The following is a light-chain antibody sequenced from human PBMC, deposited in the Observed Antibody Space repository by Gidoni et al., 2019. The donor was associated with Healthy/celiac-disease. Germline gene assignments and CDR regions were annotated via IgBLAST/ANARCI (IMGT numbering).Light chain of an antibody. Sequence: DIVLTPSPDSPAVSLGERATINCKSSQSVLYSSNHKNYLAWYPQKPGQPPKLLIYWASTRESGVPDRFSGSGSGTDFTLTISSLQAEDVAVYYCQQYYSTPLTFGGGAKVEIK. V-gene: IGKV4-1*01. CDR2: WAS. CDR1: QSVLYSSNHKNY. CDR3: QQYYSTPLT. J-gene: IGKJ4*01.